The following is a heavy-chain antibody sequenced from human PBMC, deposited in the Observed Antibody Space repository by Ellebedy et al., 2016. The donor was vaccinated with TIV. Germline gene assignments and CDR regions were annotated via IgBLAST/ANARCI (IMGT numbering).Heavy chain of an antibody. CDR3: ARRSTDFAFDS. Sequence: GESLKISCAASGFTFSTYPMNWVRQAPGTGLEWVSIISANGGTTYYADSVKGRFTISRDNSKNTLFLQMSSLRAEDTAVYFCARRSTDFAFDSWGQGTTVTVSS. D-gene: IGHD3/OR15-3a*01. CDR2: ISANGGTT. CDR1: GFTFSTYP. J-gene: IGHJ4*03. V-gene: IGHV3-23*01.